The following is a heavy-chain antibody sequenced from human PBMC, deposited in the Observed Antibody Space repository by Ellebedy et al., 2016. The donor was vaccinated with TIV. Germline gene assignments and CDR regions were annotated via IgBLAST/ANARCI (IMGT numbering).Heavy chain of an antibody. V-gene: IGHV1-46*01. J-gene: IGHJ4*02. D-gene: IGHD3-22*01. Sequence: ASVKVSXXASGYTFTSYYMHWVRQAPGQGLEWMGIINPSGGSTSYAQKFQGRVTMTRDTSTSTVYMELSSLRSEDTAVYYCARVGLLLHFDYWGQGTLVTVSS. CDR2: INPSGGST. CDR1: GYTFTSYY. CDR3: ARVGLLLHFDY.